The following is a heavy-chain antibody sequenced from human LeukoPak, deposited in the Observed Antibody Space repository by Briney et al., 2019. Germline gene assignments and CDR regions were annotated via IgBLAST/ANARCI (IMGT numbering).Heavy chain of an antibody. V-gene: IGHV1-18*01. Sequence: ASVKVSCKASGYTFTSYGITWVRQAPGQGLEWMGWISAYNGNTNYPQKLQGRGTMTTDTSTSTAYMELRSLRSDDTAVYYCARDGYQPLDVTYFQHWGQGTLVTVSS. D-gene: IGHD2-2*01. J-gene: IGHJ1*01. CDR2: ISAYNGNT. CDR1: GYTFTSYG. CDR3: ARDGYQPLDVTYFQH.